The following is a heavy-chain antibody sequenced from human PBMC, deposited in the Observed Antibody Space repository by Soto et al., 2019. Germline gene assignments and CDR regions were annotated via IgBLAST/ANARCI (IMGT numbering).Heavy chain of an antibody. J-gene: IGHJ4*02. CDR2: ISGSGGST. Sequence: PGGSLRLSCAASGFTFSSYAMSWVRQAPGKGLEWVSAISGSGGSTYYADSVKGRFTISRDNSKNTLYLQMNNLRADDTGVYYCATVVIPPIPYFDHWGQGTLVTVSS. CDR3: ATVVIPPIPYFDH. CDR1: GFTFSSYA. D-gene: IGHD2-21*01. V-gene: IGHV3-23*01.